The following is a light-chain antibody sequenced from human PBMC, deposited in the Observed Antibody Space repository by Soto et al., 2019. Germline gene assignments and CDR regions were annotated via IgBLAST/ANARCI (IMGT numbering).Light chain of an antibody. CDR2: GNS. CDR1: SSNIGAGYD. J-gene: IGLJ1*01. CDR3: QSYDSSLSEV. Sequence: QSVLTQPPSVSGAPGQSDTISCTGSSSNIGAGYDVHWYQQLPGTAPKLLIYGNSNRPSGVPDRFSGSKSGTSASLAITGLQAEDEADYYCQSYDSSLSEVFGTGTKLTVL. V-gene: IGLV1-40*01.